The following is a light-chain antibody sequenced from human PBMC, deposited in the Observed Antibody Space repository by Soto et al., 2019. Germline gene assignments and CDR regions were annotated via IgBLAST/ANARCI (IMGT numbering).Light chain of an antibody. CDR3: QQHGSSPIT. CDR1: QRVSSGY. J-gene: IGKJ5*01. CDR2: GAS. V-gene: IGKV3-20*01. Sequence: DIVLTPSPGTLSLSPGESATLSCRASQRVSSGYLAWYQQKPGQAPRLLIYGASNRATDIPDRFSGRGSGTDFTLTISRLEPEDFAVYYCQQHGSSPITFGQGTRLEV.